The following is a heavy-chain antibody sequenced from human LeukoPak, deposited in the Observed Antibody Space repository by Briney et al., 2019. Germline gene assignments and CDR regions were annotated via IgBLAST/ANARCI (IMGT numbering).Heavy chain of an antibody. V-gene: IGHV3-74*01. CDR2: ISRDGSST. J-gene: IGHJ5*02. CDR3: ARSAFYGNSGYYYDQ. Sequence: PGGSLRLSCAASGFTFSTYWIHWVRHGPGKGLVWVSRISRDGSSTTYADSVKGRFTISRDSADNTLYLQMNSLTVEDTAMYYCARSAFYGNSGYYYDQWGQGTLVTVSS. D-gene: IGHD3-22*01. CDR1: GFTFSTYW.